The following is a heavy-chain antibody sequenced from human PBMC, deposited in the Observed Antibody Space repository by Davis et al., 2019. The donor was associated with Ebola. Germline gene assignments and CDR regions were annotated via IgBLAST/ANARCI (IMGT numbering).Heavy chain of an antibody. CDR2: IYHSGST. J-gene: IGHJ3*02. CDR3: ARVAYYYDSSGYYSTGFADAFDI. Sequence: PSESLKISCAASGFTFTSNCLSWVRQPPGKGLEWIGEIYHSGSTNYNPSLKSRVTISVDKSKNQFSLKLSSVTAADTAVYYCARVAYYYDSSGYYSTGFADAFDIWGQGTMVTVSS. CDR1: GFTFTSNC. D-gene: IGHD3-22*01. V-gene: IGHV4-4*02.